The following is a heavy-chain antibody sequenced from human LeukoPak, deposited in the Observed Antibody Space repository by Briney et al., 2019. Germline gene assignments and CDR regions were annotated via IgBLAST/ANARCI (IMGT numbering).Heavy chain of an antibody. CDR3: ARQLFGCSSTSCYGWYFDL. J-gene: IGHJ2*01. Sequence: PSETLSLTCTVSSGSISSYYWSWIRQPPGKGLEWIGYIYYSGSTNYNPSLKSRVTISVDTSKNQFSLKLSSVTAADTAVYYCARQLFGCSSTSCYGWYFDLWGRGTLVTVSS. V-gene: IGHV4-59*08. CDR1: SGSISSYY. CDR2: IYYSGST. D-gene: IGHD2-2*01.